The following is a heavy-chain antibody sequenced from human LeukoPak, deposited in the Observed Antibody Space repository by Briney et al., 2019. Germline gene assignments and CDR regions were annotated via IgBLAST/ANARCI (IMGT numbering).Heavy chain of an antibody. J-gene: IGHJ4*02. Sequence: GASVKVSCKASGYTFTGYYMHWVRQAPGQGLEWMGWINPNSGGTNYAQKFQGRVTMTRDTSISTAYMELSRLRSDDTAVYYCARIQPTYSGYDFADYWGQGTLVTVSS. V-gene: IGHV1-2*02. CDR2: INPNSGGT. CDR3: ARIQPTYSGYDFADY. D-gene: IGHD5-12*01. CDR1: GYTFTGYY.